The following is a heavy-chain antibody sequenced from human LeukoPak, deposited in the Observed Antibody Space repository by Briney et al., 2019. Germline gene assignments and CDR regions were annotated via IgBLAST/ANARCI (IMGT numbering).Heavy chain of an antibody. V-gene: IGHV1-2*02. CDR1: GYTFTGYY. J-gene: IGHJ5*02. CDR2: INPNSGGT. CDR3: ARWFQKGDYYDSSGYYIFDP. D-gene: IGHD3-22*01. Sequence: ASVKVSCKASGYTFTGYYMHWVRQAPGPGLEWMGWINPNSGGTNYAQKFQGRVTMTRDTSISTAYMELSRLRSDDTAVYYCARWFQKGDYYDSSGYYIFDPWGQGTLVSVSS.